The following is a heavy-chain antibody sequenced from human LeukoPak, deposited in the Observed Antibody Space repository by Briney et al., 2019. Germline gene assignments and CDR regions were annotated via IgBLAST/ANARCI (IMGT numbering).Heavy chain of an antibody. Sequence: ASVKVSCKVSGYTLTELSMHWVRQAPGKGLEWMGGFDPEDGETIYAQKFQGRVTMTEDTSTDTAYMELSSLRSEDTAVYYCATDQGPSSTSCLSYWGQGTLVTVSS. CDR3: ATDQGPSSTSCLSY. V-gene: IGHV1-24*01. D-gene: IGHD2-2*01. J-gene: IGHJ4*02. CDR2: FDPEDGET. CDR1: GYTLTELS.